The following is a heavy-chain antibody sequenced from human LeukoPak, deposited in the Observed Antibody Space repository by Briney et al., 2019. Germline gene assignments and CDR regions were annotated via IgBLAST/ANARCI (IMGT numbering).Heavy chain of an antibody. V-gene: IGHV4-59*11. Sequence: SETLSLTGTVSGGSISSHYWSWIRQPPGKGLERSGYIYYSGSTNYNPSLKRRVPISVDPSKNQFSLKLSSVTAADTAVYYCARDGRSSSDAYYYYYMDVWGKGTTVTVSS. J-gene: IGHJ6*03. CDR2: IYYSGST. D-gene: IGHD6-6*01. CDR1: GGSISSHY. CDR3: ARDGRSSSDAYYYYYMDV.